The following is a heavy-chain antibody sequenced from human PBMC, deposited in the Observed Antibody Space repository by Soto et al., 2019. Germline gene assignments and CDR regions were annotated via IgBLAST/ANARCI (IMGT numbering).Heavy chain of an antibody. CDR1: GGTFSSYA. V-gene: IGHV1-69*06. Sequence: QVQLVQYGAEVKKPGSSVKVSCKASGGTFSSYAISWVRQAPGQGLEWMGGVIPIFGTANYAQKLQGRVTITADKSTSTGYMELSSLRSEDTAVYYGARESYGSGSYYLYGMDFWGQETTVTVSS. CDR2: VIPIFGTA. CDR3: ARESYGSGSYYLYGMDF. D-gene: IGHD3-10*01. J-gene: IGHJ6*02.